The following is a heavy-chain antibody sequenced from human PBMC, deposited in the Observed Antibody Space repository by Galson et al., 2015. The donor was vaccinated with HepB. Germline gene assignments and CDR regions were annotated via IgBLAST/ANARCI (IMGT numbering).Heavy chain of an antibody. CDR2: ISYDGSNK. D-gene: IGHD1-26*01. J-gene: IGHJ4*02. CDR1: GFTFSSYA. CDR3: ATGGGAKHEENGFDY. Sequence: SLRLSCAASGFTFSSYAMHWVRQAPGKGLEWVAVISYDGSNKYYADSVKGRFTISRDNSKNTLYLQMNSLRAEDTAVYYCATGGGAKHEENGFDYWGQGTLVTVSS. V-gene: IGHV3-30*04.